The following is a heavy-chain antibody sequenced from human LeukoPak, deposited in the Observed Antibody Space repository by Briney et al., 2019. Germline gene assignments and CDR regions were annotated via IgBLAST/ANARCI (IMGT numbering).Heavy chain of an antibody. D-gene: IGHD3-9*01. V-gene: IGHV3-21*01. CDR2: ISNSSSYI. Sequence: PGGSLRLSCAASGFTFSSYSMNWVRQAPGKGLEWVSSISNSSSYIYYADSVKGRFTISRDNAKNSLYLQMNSLRAEDTAVYYCARSCLFCKVDYDILTGYYPAFDYWGQGTLVTVSS. CDR3: ARSCLFCKVDYDILTGYYPAFDY. J-gene: IGHJ4*02. CDR1: GFTFSSYS.